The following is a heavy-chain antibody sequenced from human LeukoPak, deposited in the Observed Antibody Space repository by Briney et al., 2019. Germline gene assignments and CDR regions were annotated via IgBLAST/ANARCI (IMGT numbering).Heavy chain of an antibody. CDR3: ARDRAVGSGWSVYLDS. CDR1: GGSFSSYY. D-gene: IGHD6-19*01. CDR2: IYYSGYT. V-gene: IGHV4-59*01. Sequence: SETLSLTCTVSGGSFSSYYWSWIRQSPGKGLEWIGYIYYSGYTNYNPSLKSRVTISVDTSKSQFSLKLSSVTAAETAVYYCARDRAVGSGWSVYLDSWGQGLLVTVSS. J-gene: IGHJ4*02.